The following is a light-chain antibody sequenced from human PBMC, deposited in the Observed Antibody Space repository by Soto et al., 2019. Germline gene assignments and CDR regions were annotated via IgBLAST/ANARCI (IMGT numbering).Light chain of an antibody. CDR2: KAS. CDR3: QQYNSYLLT. J-gene: IGKJ4*01. V-gene: IGKV1-5*03. CDR1: QSISSW. Sequence: DIQMTQSPSTLSASVGDRVTSACRASQSISSWVAWYQQKPGKAPKHLIYKASSLESGVPSRFSGSGSGTEFTLTISSLQPDDFATYYCQQYNSYLLTFGGGTKVEIK.